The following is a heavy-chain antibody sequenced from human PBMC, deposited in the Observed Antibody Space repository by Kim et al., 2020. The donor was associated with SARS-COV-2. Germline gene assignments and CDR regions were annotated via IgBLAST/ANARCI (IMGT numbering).Heavy chain of an antibody. V-gene: IGHV4-34*01. J-gene: IGHJ4*02. CDR3: ARGGIYYYGSGSYPSD. D-gene: IGHD3-10*01. Sequence: SETLSLTCAVYGGSFSGYYWSWIRQPPGKGLEWIGEINHSGSTNYNPSLKSRVTISVDTSKNQFSLKLSSVTAADTAVYYCARGGIYYYGSGSYPSDWGQGTLVTVSS. CDR2: INHSGST. CDR1: GGSFSGYY.